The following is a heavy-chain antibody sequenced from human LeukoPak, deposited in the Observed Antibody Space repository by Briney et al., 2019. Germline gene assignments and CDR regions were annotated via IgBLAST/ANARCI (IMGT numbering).Heavy chain of an antibody. Sequence: PSETLSLTCTVSGGSTSSYYWSWIRQPPGKGLEWIGYIYYSGSTNYNPSLKSRVTISVDTSKNQFSLKLTSVTAADTAVYYCARDSGSSTHDPWGQGTLVTVSS. CDR1: GGSTSSYY. CDR3: ARDSGSSTHDP. CDR2: IYYSGST. V-gene: IGHV4-59*01. D-gene: IGHD2-2*01. J-gene: IGHJ5*02.